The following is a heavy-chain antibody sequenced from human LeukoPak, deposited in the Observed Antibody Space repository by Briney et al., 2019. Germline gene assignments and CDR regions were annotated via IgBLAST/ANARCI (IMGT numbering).Heavy chain of an antibody. CDR1: GFXFSSYG. J-gene: IGHJ4*02. CDR2: ISGNSDTI. D-gene: IGHD6-19*01. CDR3: ARDRLSSGCLDN. Sequence: GGSLRLSCAASGFXFSSYGINWVRQAPGKGLEWVSDISGNSDTINYADSVKGRFTISRDTAKNSLYLQMNSLRAEDTAVYYCARDRLSSGCLDNWGQGTLVTVSS. V-gene: IGHV3-48*01.